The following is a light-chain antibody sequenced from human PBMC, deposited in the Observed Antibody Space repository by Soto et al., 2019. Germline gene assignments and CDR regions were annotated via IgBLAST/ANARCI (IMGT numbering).Light chain of an antibody. V-gene: IGKV3-20*01. CDR3: QQYGSSPPIT. CDR2: GAS. J-gene: IGKJ5*01. CDR1: QSVSSSY. Sequence: EIVLTQSPGTLSLSPGERATLSCRASQSVSSSYLAWYQQKPGQAPRLLIYGASSRATGIPDRFSGSGSGTDFTLTLSRREPEDFAVYYCQQYGSSPPITFGQGTRLEIK.